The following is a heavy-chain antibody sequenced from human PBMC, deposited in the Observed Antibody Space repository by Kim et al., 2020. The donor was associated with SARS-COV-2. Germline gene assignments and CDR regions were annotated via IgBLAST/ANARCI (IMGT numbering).Heavy chain of an antibody. J-gene: IGHJ4*02. CDR2: GGST. CDR3: ARGWGPGY. Sequence: GGSTVYADYVEGQYTIARDNAKNTLYLQRSSLRADDTAVYYCARGWGPGYWGQGTLVTVSS. V-gene: IGHV3-74*01. D-gene: IGHD3-16*01.